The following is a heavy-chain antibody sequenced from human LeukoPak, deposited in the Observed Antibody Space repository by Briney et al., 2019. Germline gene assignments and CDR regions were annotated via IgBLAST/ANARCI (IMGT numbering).Heavy chain of an antibody. V-gene: IGHV4-39*07. CDR3: ARGAPKLRYFDTYNWFDP. Sequence: PSETLSLTCTVSGGSISSSSYYWGWIRQPPGKGLEWIGHVYYSGSTNYNPSLKSRVTISVDTSKNQFSLKLSSVTAADTAVYYCARGAPKLRYFDTYNWFDPWGQGTLVTVSS. J-gene: IGHJ5*02. CDR2: VYYSGST. D-gene: IGHD3-9*01. CDR1: GGSISSSSYY.